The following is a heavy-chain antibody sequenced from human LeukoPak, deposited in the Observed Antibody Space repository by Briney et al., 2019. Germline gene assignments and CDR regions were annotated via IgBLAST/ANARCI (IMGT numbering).Heavy chain of an antibody. J-gene: IGHJ4*02. Sequence: EASVKVSCKASGYTFTSYYMHWVRQAPGQGLEWMGIINPSGGSTSYAQKFQGRATMTRDMSTSTVYMELSSLRSEDTAVYYCARDRGIFSGSYPFDYWGQGTLVTVSS. V-gene: IGHV1-46*01. CDR1: GYTFTSYY. D-gene: IGHD1-26*01. CDR3: ARDRGIFSGSYPFDY. CDR2: INPSGGST.